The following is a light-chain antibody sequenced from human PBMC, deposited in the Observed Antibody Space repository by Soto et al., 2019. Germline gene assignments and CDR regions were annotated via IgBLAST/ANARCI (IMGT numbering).Light chain of an antibody. CDR2: DAS. CDR3: QQYDNLLPIT. J-gene: IGKJ5*01. Sequence: IQMTQSPSSLSASVGDRVPITCQASQAISKNLNWYQQKPGKAPKLLIYDASSLQTGVPSRFSGSGSATHFTFTISSLQPEDIATYYCQQYDNLLPITFGQGTRLEIK. V-gene: IGKV1-33*01. CDR1: QAISKN.